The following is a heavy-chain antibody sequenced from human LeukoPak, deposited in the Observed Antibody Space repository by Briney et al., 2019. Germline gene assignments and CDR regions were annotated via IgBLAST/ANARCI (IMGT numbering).Heavy chain of an antibody. CDR1: GGSISSYY. CDR2: IYYSGST. V-gene: IGHV4-59*08. CDR3: AGHVDWGSVYFDP. Sequence: SETLSLTCTVSGGSISSYYWSWIRQPPGKGLEWIGYIYYSGSTNYNPSLKSRVTVSVDTSKNQFSLKLSSVTAADTAVYYCAGHVDWGSVYFDPWGRGTLVTVSS. J-gene: IGHJ2*01. D-gene: IGHD7-27*01.